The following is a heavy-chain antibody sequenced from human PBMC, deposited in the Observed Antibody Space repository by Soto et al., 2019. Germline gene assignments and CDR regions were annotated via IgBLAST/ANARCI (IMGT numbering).Heavy chain of an antibody. J-gene: IGHJ4*02. Sequence: QVQLVQSGAEVKKPGSSVKVSCKASGGTFSSYAISWVRQAPGQGLEWMGGIIPIFGTAHYAQKFQGRVTITADESTSTAYMELSSLRSEDTAVYYCARYRVGATKGPFDYWGQGTLVTVSS. V-gene: IGHV1-69*01. CDR2: IIPIFGTA. CDR3: ARYRVGATKGPFDY. CDR1: GGTFSSYA. D-gene: IGHD1-26*01.